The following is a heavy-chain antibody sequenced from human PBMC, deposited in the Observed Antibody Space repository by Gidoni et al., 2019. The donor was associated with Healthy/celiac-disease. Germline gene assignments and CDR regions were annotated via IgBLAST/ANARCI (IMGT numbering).Heavy chain of an antibody. J-gene: IGHJ4*02. CDR1: GFTFSSYS. D-gene: IGHD3-16*01. CDR3: ASQIMSTVVDY. V-gene: IGHV3-48*04. CDR2: ISSSSSTI. Sequence: EVQLVESGGGLVQPGGSLRLSCAASGFTFSSYSMNWVRQAPGKGLEWVSYISSSSSTIYYADSVKGRFTISRDNAKNSLYLQMNSLRAEDTAVYYCASQIMSTVVDYWGQGTLVTVPS.